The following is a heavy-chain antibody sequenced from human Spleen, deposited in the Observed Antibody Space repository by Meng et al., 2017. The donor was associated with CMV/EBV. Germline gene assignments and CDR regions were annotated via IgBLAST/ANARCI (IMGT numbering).Heavy chain of an antibody. CDR2: IYPGASDT. Sequence: GESLKISCKVSGYNFPDYWIAWVRQVPGKGLEWMGFIYPGASDTRYNPSFQGQVTISVDRSVNAAYLQWSSLEASDTAMYYCTRTYGSGSYSPLTNYFDSWGQGTLVTVSS. D-gene: IGHD3-10*01. CDR3: TRTYGSGSYSPLTNYFDS. CDR1: GYNFPDYW. J-gene: IGHJ4*02. V-gene: IGHV5-51*01.